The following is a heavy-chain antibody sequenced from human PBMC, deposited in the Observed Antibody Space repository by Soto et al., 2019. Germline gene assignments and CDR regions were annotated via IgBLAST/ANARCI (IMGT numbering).Heavy chain of an antibody. CDR3: ARGRTVRNYADDSSDYFYFFDY. Sequence: ISTFYWGLMRQSPGKELEWIGYFYYTGSTNYNPSLKSRVTTSVDRSKNQFSLKLTSANAADTAVYYCARGRTVRNYADDSSDYFYFFDYWGQGTQVTVSS. CDR1: ISTFY. CDR2: FYYTGST. J-gene: IGHJ4*02. V-gene: IGHV4-59*01. D-gene: IGHD3-22*01.